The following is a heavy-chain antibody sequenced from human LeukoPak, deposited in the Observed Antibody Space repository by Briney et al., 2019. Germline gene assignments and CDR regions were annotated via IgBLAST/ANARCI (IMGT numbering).Heavy chain of an antibody. Sequence: GGSLRLSCAASGFTFSSYAMNWVRQAPGKGLEYVSAISSNGGSTYYANSVKGRFTISRDNSKNTLYLQMGSLRAEDMAVYYCARTLRYGSSSVEGFDDWGQGTLVTVSS. CDR2: ISSNGGST. J-gene: IGHJ4*02. CDR3: ARTLRYGSSSVEGFDD. D-gene: IGHD6-6*01. CDR1: GFTFSSYA. V-gene: IGHV3-64*01.